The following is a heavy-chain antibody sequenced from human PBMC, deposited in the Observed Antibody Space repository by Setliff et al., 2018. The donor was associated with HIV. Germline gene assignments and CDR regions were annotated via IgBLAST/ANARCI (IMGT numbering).Heavy chain of an antibody. CDR3: ARDRMFGQQPPRGGLDY. CDR2: IDPKSGGT. V-gene: IGHV1-2*02. CDR1: GYTFSGSY. J-gene: IGHJ4*02. D-gene: IGHD3-10*02. Sequence: ASVKVSCKASGYTFSGSYMHWVRQAPGRGLEWVAWIDPKSGGTGFAQKFLGRVALTRDTSISTAYMELSRLTSDDTAIYYCARDRMFGQQPPRGGLDYWGQGTLVTVSS.